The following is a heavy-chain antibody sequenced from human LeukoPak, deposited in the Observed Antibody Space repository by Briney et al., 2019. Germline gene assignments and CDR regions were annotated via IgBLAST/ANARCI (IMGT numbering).Heavy chain of an antibody. D-gene: IGHD2-15*01. CDR3: ARDRYCSGGRCYSGRFDP. CDR1: GGSISDYY. V-gene: IGHV4-59*01. J-gene: IGHJ5*02. Sequence: KPSETLSLTCSVSGGSISDYYWTWIRQPPGKGLEWIGYIYNSGSTNYNPSLKSRVTISVDTSKNQFSQKLSSVTAADTAVYYCARDRYCSGGRCYSGRFDPWGQGTLVTVSS. CDR2: IYNSGST.